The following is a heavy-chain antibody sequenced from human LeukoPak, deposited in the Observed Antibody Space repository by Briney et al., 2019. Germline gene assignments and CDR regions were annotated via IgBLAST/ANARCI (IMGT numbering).Heavy chain of an antibody. V-gene: IGHV4-61*02. J-gene: IGHJ3*02. CDR3: ARFDTRKTYYYDSSGYYDAFDI. Sequence: SETLSLTCTVSGGSISSGSYYWSWIRQPAGKGLEWIGRIYTSGSTNYNPSLKSRVTISVDTSKNQFSLKLSSVTAADTAVYYCARFDTRKTYYYDSSGYYDAFDIWGHGTMVTVSS. CDR2: IYTSGST. D-gene: IGHD3-22*01. CDR1: GGSISSGSYY.